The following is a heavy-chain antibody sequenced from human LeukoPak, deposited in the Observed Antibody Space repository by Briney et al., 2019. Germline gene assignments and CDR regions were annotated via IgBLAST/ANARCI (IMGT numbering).Heavy chain of an antibody. CDR2: ISYDGSNR. Sequence: GGSLRLSCAASGFTFSSYSMNWVRQAPGKGLEWVAVISYDGSNRYYGDSVKGRFTISRDNAKNSLYLQMNSLRAEDTAVYYCARGEYGSGSYHIDYWGQGTLVTVSS. CDR1: GFTFSSYS. J-gene: IGHJ4*02. CDR3: ARGEYGSGSYHIDY. D-gene: IGHD3-10*01. V-gene: IGHV3-30*03.